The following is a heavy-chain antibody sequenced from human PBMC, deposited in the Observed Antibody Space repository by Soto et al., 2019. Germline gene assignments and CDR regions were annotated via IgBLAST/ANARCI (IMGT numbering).Heavy chain of an antibody. D-gene: IGHD3-10*01. J-gene: IGHJ6*02. V-gene: IGHV1-18*04. Sequence: QVQLVQSGAEVKKPGASVKVSCKASGYTFTSYGISWVRQAPGQGLEWMGWISAYNGNTNYAQKLQGRVTMTTDTSTSTAYMELRSLRSYDTAVYYCARDRVLTYYYYYGMDVWGQGTTVTVSS. CDR2: ISAYNGNT. CDR3: ARDRVLTYYYYYGMDV. CDR1: GYTFTSYG.